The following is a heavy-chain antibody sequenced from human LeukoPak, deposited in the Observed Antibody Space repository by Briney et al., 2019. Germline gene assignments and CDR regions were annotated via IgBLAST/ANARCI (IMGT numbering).Heavy chain of an antibody. V-gene: IGHV1-69*05. J-gene: IGHJ4*02. CDR3: ASYVLEMATIEDAASKFDY. CDR1: GGTFSSYA. Sequence: ASVKVSCKASGGTFSSYAISLVRQAPGQGLEWMGRIIPIFGTANYAQKFQGRVTITTDESTSTAYMELSSLRSEDTAVYYCASYVLEMATIEDAASKFDYWGQGTLVTVSS. D-gene: IGHD5-24*01. CDR2: IIPIFGTA.